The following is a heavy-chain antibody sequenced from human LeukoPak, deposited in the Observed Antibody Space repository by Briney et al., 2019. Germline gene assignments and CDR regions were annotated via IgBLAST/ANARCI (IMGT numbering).Heavy chain of an antibody. D-gene: IGHD3/OR15-3a*01. Sequence: PGGSLRLSCAASGFTFSSYWMSWVRQAPGKGLEWVANIKQDGSEKYYVDSVKGRFTISRDNAKNSLYLQMNSLRAEDTAVYYCAKEDSYYYYGMDVWGQGTTVTVSS. CDR2: IKQDGSEK. CDR1: GFTFSSYW. CDR3: AKEDSYYYYGMDV. J-gene: IGHJ6*02. V-gene: IGHV3-7*03.